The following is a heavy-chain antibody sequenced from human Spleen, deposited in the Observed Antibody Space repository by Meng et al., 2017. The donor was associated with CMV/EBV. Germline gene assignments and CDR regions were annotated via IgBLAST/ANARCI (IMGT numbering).Heavy chain of an antibody. D-gene: IGHD6-13*01. CDR3: ARYYSSSWLGYYYGMDV. Sequence: GSLRLSCTVSGGSISSSSYYWGWIRQPPGKGLEWIGSIYYSGSTYYNPSLKSRVTISVDTSKNQFSLKLSSVTAADTAVYYCARYYSSSWLGYYYGMDVWGQGTTVTV. CDR2: IYYSGST. V-gene: IGHV4-39*01. CDR1: GGSISSSSYY. J-gene: IGHJ6*02.